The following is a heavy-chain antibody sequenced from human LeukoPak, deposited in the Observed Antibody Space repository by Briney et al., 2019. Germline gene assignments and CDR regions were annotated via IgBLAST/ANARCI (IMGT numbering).Heavy chain of an antibody. Sequence: ASVNVSCKASGYTFTSYGISWVRQAPGQGLEWMGWISPYNGNTNYVQKLQGRVIMTTDTSTSTAYMELRSLRSDDTAVYYCARMPYDSSGYYKHWGQGTVVTVSS. V-gene: IGHV1-18*01. CDR3: ARMPYDSSGYYKH. CDR2: ISPYNGNT. CDR1: GYTFTSYG. D-gene: IGHD3-22*01. J-gene: IGHJ1*01.